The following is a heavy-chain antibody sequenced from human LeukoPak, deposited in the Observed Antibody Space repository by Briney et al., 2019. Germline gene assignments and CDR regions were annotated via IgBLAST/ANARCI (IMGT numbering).Heavy chain of an antibody. CDR3: ARADYDFWSGYSH. J-gene: IGHJ4*02. CDR2: ISAYNGNT. V-gene: IGHV1-18*01. D-gene: IGHD3-3*01. Sequence: GASVKVSCKASGYTFTSYGISWVRQAPGQGLEWMGWISAYNGNTNYAQKLQGRVTMTTDTSTSTAYVELRSLRSDDTAVYYCARADYDFWSGYSHWGQGTLVTVSS. CDR1: GYTFTSYG.